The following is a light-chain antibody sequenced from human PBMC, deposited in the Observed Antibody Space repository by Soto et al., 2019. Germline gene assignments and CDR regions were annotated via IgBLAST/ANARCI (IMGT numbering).Light chain of an antibody. J-gene: IGKJ3*01. CDR2: DAS. CDR3: QQYGSSPLT. Sequence: EIVLTQSPGTLSLSPGERATLSCRASQSVSSSYLAGYQQKPGQAPRLLIYDASSRATGIPDRFSGSGSGTDFTLTMSRLEPEDFAVYYCQQYGSSPLTFGPGTKVDIK. CDR1: QSVSSSY. V-gene: IGKV3-20*01.